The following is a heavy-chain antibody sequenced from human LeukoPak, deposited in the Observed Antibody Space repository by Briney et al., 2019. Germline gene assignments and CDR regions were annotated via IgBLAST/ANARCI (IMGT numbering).Heavy chain of an antibody. V-gene: IGHV3-7*01. CDR1: GFTFSSYW. Sequence: GGSLRLSCAASGFTFSSYWMSWVRQAPGKGLEWVANIKQDGSEKYYVDSVKGRFTISRDNAKNSLYLQMNSLRAEDTAVYYCARDKERRELLYYYGMDVWGQGTTVTVSS. CDR2: IKQDGSEK. J-gene: IGHJ6*02. CDR3: ARDKERRELLYYYGMDV. D-gene: IGHD1-26*01.